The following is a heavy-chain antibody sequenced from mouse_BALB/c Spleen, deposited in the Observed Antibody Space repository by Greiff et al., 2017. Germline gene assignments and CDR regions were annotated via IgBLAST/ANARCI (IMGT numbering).Heavy chain of an antibody. J-gene: IGHJ2*01. CDR1: GFNFKDTY. CDR2: IDPANGNT. D-gene: IGHD2-14*01. CDR3: SRSRGVPDY. Sequence: EVQLQQSGAELVKPGASVKLSCTASGFNFKDTYMHWVKQRPEQGLEWIGRIDPANGNTKYDPKFQGKATITADTSSNTAYLQLSSLTSEDTAVYYCSRSRGVPDYWGQGTTLTVSS. V-gene: IGHV14-3*02.